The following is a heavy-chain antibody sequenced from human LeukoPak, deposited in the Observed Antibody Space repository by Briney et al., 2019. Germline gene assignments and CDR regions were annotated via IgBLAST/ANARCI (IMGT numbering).Heavy chain of an antibody. D-gene: IGHD5-18*01. CDR3: TRVLPGGYSYGAADS. V-gene: IGHV4-59*11. CDR1: GASINSHY. CDR2: MYYTGST. Sequence: SETLSLTCTVSGASINSHYWSWMRQPPGKGLELIRYMYYTGSTNYNPSLKSRATISLDTSRSHFSLNLNSVTAADTAVYYCTRVLPGGYSYGAADSWGQGTLVIVSS. J-gene: IGHJ4*02.